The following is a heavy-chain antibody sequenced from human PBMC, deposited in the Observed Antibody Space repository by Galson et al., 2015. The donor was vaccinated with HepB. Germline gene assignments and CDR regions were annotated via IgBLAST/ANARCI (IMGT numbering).Heavy chain of an antibody. Sequence: SLRLSCAASGFTFSSYAMHWVRQAPGKGLEWVAVISYDGSNKYYADSVKGRFTISRDNSKNTLYLQMNSLRAEDTAVYYCARGLVAATRAGLGGDDYWGQGTLVTVSS. J-gene: IGHJ4*02. CDR1: GFTFSSYA. V-gene: IGHV3-30*04. D-gene: IGHD2-15*01. CDR2: ISYDGSNK. CDR3: ARGLVAATRAGLGGDDY.